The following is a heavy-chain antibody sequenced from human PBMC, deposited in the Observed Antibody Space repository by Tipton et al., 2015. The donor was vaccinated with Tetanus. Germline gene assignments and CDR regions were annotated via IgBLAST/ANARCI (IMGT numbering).Heavy chain of an antibody. D-gene: IGHD1-26*01. V-gene: IGHV4-4*07. CDR1: GGSINTFY. Sequence: TLSLTCTVSGGSINTFYWNWIRQPAGKGLEWIGRVYSSGSTNYNPSLKSRVTMSVDTPKNRFSLELTSVTAADTAVYYCARDLRDRSGTYCSYFYPMDVWARGPAVPVSS. J-gene: IGHJ6*02. CDR2: VYSSGST. CDR3: ARDLRDRSGTYCSYFYPMDV.